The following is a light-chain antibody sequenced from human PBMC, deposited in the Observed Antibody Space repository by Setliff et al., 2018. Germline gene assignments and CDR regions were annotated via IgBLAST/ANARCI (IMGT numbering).Light chain of an antibody. CDR3: TAYTSGTTYV. CDR1: SSDVGGYNY. CDR2: GVS. Sequence: QSVLTQPAAVSGSPGQSITISCAGTSSDVGGYNYVSWYQQHPGKAPKLIIYGVSNRPSGVSSRFSGSKSGNTASLTISGLQTEDEADYYCTAYTSGTTYVFGTGTKVT. J-gene: IGLJ1*01. V-gene: IGLV2-14*03.